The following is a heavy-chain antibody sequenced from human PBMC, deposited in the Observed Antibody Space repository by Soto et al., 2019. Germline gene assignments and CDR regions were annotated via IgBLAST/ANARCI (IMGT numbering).Heavy chain of an antibody. CDR2: IWHDGSNK. Sequence: GGSLRLSCAASGFTFSSYGMHWVRQAPRKGLELVAVIWHDGSNKNYADSLKGSFTISRDNSKNTLYLQMNSLRAEDTAVYYCARGPMYSSGWSPKYYFDYWGQGTLVTVSS. D-gene: IGHD6-19*01. J-gene: IGHJ4*02. CDR1: GFTFSSYG. CDR3: ARGPMYSSGWSPKYYFDY. V-gene: IGHV3-33*01.